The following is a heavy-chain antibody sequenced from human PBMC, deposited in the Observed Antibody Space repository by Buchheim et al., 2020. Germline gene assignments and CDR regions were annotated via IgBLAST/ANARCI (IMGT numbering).Heavy chain of an antibody. CDR2: ISYDGSNK. J-gene: IGHJ6*02. V-gene: IGHV3-30*18. CDR3: AKALLRQYYYYGMDV. D-gene: IGHD2-21*02. Sequence: QVQLVESGGGVVQPGRSLRLSCAASGFTFSSYGMHWVRQAPGKGLEWVAVISYDGSNKYYADSVKGRFSISRDDSKNTLYLQMNSLRAEDTAVYYCAKALLRQYYYYGMDVWGQGTT. CDR1: GFTFSSYG.